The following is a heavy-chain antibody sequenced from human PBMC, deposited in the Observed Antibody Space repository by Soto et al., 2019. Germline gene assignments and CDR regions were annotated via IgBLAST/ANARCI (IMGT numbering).Heavy chain of an antibody. J-gene: IGHJ3*02. CDR2: IIPIFGTA. D-gene: IGHD6-19*01. V-gene: IGHV1-69*01. CDR3: ASGYSSGKEGVAKDAFDI. Sequence: QVQLVQSGAEVKKPGSSVKVSCKASGGTFSSYAISWVRQAPGRGLEWMGGIIPIFGTANYAQKFQGRVTITADESTSTAYMELSSLRSEDTAVYYCASGYSSGKEGVAKDAFDIWGQGTMVTVSS. CDR1: GGTFSSYA.